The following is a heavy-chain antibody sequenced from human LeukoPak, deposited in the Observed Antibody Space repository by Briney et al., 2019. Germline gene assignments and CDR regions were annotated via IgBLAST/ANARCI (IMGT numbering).Heavy chain of an antibody. J-gene: IGHJ4*02. CDR2: INPYGGGT. V-gene: IGHV1-2*02. D-gene: IGHD6-13*01. CDR3: ARDGERRTPAAAGNGEVDY. Sequence: ASVKVSCKTSGYIFTGYYIHWVRQAPGQGLEWMGWINPYGGGTTYGQRFQGRVTMTRDTSISTAYMELSRLRSDDTAVYYCARDGERRTPAAAGNGEVDYWGQGTLVTVSS. CDR1: GYIFTGYY.